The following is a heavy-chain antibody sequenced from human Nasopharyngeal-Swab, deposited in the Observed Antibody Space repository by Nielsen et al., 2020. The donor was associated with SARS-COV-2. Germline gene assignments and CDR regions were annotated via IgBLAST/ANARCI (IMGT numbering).Heavy chain of an antibody. CDR2: ISWNSGSL. CDR1: GFTSVDYA. V-gene: IGHV3-9*02. J-gene: IGHJ4*02. Sequence: GGSLRPSCAASGFTSVDYAMHWVRQAPGKGLEWVSGISWNSGSLGYADSVKGRFTISRDNAKNSLYLQMNSLRAEDTALYYCAGIAGAGGPFDYWGQGTLVTVSS. D-gene: IGHD6-19*01. CDR3: AGIAGAGGPFDY.